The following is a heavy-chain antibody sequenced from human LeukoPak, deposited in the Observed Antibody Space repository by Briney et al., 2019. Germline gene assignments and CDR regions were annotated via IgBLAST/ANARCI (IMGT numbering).Heavy chain of an antibody. Sequence: GGSLRLSCAASGFTLSSYWMSWVRQAPGKGLEWVANIKQDGSEKYYVDSVKGRFTISRDNAKNSLYLQMNSLRTEDTAFYYCTRGDGQWLVDGYFDYWGQGTLVTVSS. CDR1: GFTLSSYW. D-gene: IGHD6-19*01. CDR3: TRGDGQWLVDGYFDY. V-gene: IGHV3-7*03. CDR2: IKQDGSEK. J-gene: IGHJ4*02.